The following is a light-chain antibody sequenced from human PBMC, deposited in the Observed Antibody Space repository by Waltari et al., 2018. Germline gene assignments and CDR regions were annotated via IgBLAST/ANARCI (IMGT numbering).Light chain of an antibody. J-gene: IGLJ1*01. V-gene: IGLV2-8*01. CDR3: SSYAHNNHFV. CDR1: NSDVGPYNY. CDR2: EAT. Sequence: QPVLTQPPSATGFPGQSVTIPCTGTNSDVGPYNYVSWYQQHPGKVPKLLIYEATKRPSGVPDRFSGSKSGNTASLTVSGLQADDEADYYCSSYAHNNHFVFGTGTKVTVL.